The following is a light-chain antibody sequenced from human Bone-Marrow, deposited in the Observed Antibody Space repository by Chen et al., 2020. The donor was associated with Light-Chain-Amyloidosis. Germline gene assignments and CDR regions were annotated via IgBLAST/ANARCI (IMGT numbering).Light chain of an antibody. CDR3: QQYDNLPLT. CDR2: AAS. Sequence: DTLMTQSPSALSASVGEGVTITCQASHDIDRSLNWYQQKSGRAPTLLIHAASNVEAGVPSRFSGSGSGTDFTFTIRGLQPEDVATYFCQQYDNLPLTFGGGTRLEI. V-gene: IGKV1-33*01. CDR1: HDIDRS. J-gene: IGKJ4*01.